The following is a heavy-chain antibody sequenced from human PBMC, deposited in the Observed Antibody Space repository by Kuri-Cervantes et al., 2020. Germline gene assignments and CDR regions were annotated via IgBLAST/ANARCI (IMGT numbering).Heavy chain of an antibody. V-gene: IGHV3-66*01. CDR2: IYSGGST. CDR3: ARELSDYDSYGWYLDL. J-gene: IGHJ2*01. Sequence: GGSLRLSCAASRFTVSSNYMSWVRQAPGKGLEWVSVIYSGGSTYYADSVKGRFTISRDNSKNTLYLQMNSLRAGDTAVYYCARELSDYDSYGWYLDLWGRGTLVTVSS. D-gene: IGHD3-22*01. CDR1: RFTVSSNY.